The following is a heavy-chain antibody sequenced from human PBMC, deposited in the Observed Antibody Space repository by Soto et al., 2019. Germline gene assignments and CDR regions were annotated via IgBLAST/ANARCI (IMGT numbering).Heavy chain of an antibody. Sequence: ASVKVSCKASGYTFTSYGISWVRQAPGQGLEWMGWISAYNGNTNYAQKLQGRVTMTTDTSTSTAYMELRSLRSDDTAVYYCARDPGNHYDSSGYCDYWGQGTLVTVSS. CDR3: ARDPGNHYDSSGYCDY. CDR2: ISAYNGNT. D-gene: IGHD3-22*01. CDR1: GYTFTSYG. V-gene: IGHV1-18*01. J-gene: IGHJ4*02.